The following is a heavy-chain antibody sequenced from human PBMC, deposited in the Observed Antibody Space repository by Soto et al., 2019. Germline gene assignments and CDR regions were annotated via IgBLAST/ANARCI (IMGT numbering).Heavy chain of an antibody. D-gene: IGHD3-16*01. CDR1: GDSLSGGTKY. CDR2: IYHGGTT. CDR3: AGDWGPYWFDP. V-gene: IGHV4-61*01. Sequence: SETLSLTCTVSGDSLSGGTKYWNWVRQPPGKDLEWIGYIYHGGTTKYNLSLKSRVTISQDTSKNQFSLEIHSVVPSDTAFYYCAGDWGPYWFDPWGQGILVTVSS. J-gene: IGHJ5*02.